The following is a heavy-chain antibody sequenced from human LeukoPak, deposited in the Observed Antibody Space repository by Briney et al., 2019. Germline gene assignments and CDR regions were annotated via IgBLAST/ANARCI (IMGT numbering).Heavy chain of an antibody. CDR2: IYYSGST. J-gene: IGHJ4*02. CDR1: GGSISSYY. CDR3: ARDRVGATDY. D-gene: IGHD1-26*01. Sequence: SETLSLTCTVSGGSISSYYWSWIRQPPGKGLEWIGYIYYSGSTNYNPFLKSRVTISVDTSKNQFSLKLSSVTAADTAVYYCARDRVGATDYWGQGTLVTVSS. V-gene: IGHV4-59*01.